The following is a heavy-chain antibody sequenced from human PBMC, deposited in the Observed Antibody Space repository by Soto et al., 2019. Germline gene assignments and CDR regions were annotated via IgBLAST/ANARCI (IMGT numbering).Heavy chain of an antibody. CDR1: GGSVSYNSYY. CDR2: IFYTGAT. D-gene: IGHD2-21*01. CDR3: ARLVVVAPVANV. Sequence: SETLSLTCSVSGGSVSYNSYYWGWIRQPPGKGLEWVGGIFYTGATYYNPSLKDRLSISVDTSKNSFSLNLTSVTAADTAVYFCARLVVVAPVANVWGQGALVTVSS. J-gene: IGHJ4*02. V-gene: IGHV4-39*01.